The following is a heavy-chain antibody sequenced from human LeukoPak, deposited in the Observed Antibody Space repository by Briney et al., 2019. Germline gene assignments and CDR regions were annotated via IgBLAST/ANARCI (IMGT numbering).Heavy chain of an antibody. CDR3: ATNGRVTLVRGVPAPPPDY. J-gene: IGHJ4*02. V-gene: IGHV1-18*01. CDR2: SSAYNGNT. D-gene: IGHD3-10*01. CDR1: GYTFTSYG. Sequence: GASVKVSCKASGYTFTSYGTSWVRHGRGQGRGWMGWSSAYNGNTNYAQKLQGRGTLTTDTSTSTASMEMRSLRSHDTAVYYCATNGRVTLVRGVPAPPPDYWGQGTLVTVSS.